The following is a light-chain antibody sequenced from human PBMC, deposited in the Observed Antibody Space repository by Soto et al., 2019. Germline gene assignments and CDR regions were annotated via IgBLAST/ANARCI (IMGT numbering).Light chain of an antibody. CDR3: QDYGSSPFT. CDR2: QTS. Sequence: EIVLTQSPATLSSFPGDRVTLSCRASQYINTRLAWYQHRPGQAPRLLIYQTSIRAAGIPDRFSGSGSGTDFTLTIDRLEPEDFAVYYCQDYGSSPFTFGPGTKVDI. CDR1: QYINTR. V-gene: IGKV3-20*01. J-gene: IGKJ3*01.